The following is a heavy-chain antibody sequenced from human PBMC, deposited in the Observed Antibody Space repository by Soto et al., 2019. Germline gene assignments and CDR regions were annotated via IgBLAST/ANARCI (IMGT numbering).Heavy chain of an antibody. J-gene: IGHJ6*02. D-gene: IGHD3-9*01. V-gene: IGHV3-11*01. Sequence: RRLSCAASGFIFSDYYMNWIRQAPGKGLQWVSYISGSGNTIYYADSVKGRFTISRDNAKKSVYLQMNSLRVEDTAVYYCARAGEYYDILTGLGAVDVWGQGTTVTVSS. CDR3: ARAGEYYDILTGLGAVDV. CDR2: ISGSGNTI. CDR1: GFIFSDYY.